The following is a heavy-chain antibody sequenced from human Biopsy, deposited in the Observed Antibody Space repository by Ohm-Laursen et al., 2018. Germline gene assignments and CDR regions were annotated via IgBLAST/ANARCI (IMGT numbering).Heavy chain of an antibody. CDR1: GYSISSGYY. V-gene: IGHV4-38-2*01. J-gene: IGHJ4*02. Sequence: SDTLSLTCAVSGYSISSGYYWGWIRQPPGKGLEWIGSIYHSGSTYYNPSLKSRVTISVDTSKNQFSPKLSSVTAADTAGYYCARGQALKSFDYWGQGTLVTVSS. CDR3: ARGQALKSFDY. CDR2: IYHSGST.